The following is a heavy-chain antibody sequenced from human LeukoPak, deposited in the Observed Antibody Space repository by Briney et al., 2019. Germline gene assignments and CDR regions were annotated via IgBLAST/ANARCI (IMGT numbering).Heavy chain of an antibody. Sequence: SETLSLTCTVSGGSISSSSYYWGWIRQPSGKGLEWIGSIYYSGSTYYNPSLKSRVTISVDTSKNQFSLKLSSVTAADTAVYYCARSGLLWFGSFDYWGQGTLATVSS. CDR1: GGSISSSSYY. J-gene: IGHJ4*02. CDR2: IYYSGST. CDR3: ARSGLLWFGSFDY. V-gene: IGHV4-39*01. D-gene: IGHD3-10*01.